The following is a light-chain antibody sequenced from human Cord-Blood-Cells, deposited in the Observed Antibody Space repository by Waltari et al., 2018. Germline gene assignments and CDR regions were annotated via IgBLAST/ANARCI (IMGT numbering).Light chain of an antibody. V-gene: IGKV1-39*01. CDR3: QQSYRTPRT. Sequence: HMTHSPSTLPAPVGARVHLTCRASQSISSYLNWYQQKPGKAPKLLIYSASSLQSGVPSRFSGSGSGTDFTLTISSLQPEDFAAYYCQQSYRTPRTFGQGTKVEIK. J-gene: IGKJ1*01. CDR1: QSISSY. CDR2: SAS.